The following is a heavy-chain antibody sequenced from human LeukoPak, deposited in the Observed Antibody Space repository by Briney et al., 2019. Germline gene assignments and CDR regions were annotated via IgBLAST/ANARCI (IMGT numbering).Heavy chain of an antibody. D-gene: IGHD3-9*01. CDR2: VDLEDGDT. CDR3: ARGSRSFDWLKSYFVF. J-gene: IGHJ4*02. Sequence: ASVKVSCKASGYTFNGYYIHWGQQAPGKGLEWMGRVDLEDGDTIYAEKFQGRVTITADTSTDTAFMDLSSLTSFDTAVYYCARGSRSFDWLKSYFVFWGQGTLVSVSP. V-gene: IGHV1-69-2*01. CDR1: GYTFNGYY.